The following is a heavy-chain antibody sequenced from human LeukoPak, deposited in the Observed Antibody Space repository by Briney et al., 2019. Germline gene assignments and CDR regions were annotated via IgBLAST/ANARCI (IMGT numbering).Heavy chain of an antibody. CDR3: SRDRHCIGSTCYGL. CDR1: GFTFSSYW. CDR2: IKQDGSEK. Sequence: GGSLRLSCAASGFTFSSYWMSWVRQAPGKVLEWLANIKQDGSEKYYVDSVKGRFTISRDNAKNSLYLQMNSLRAEDTAVYYCSRDRHCIGSTCYGLWGQGTRVTVSS. J-gene: IGHJ4*02. D-gene: IGHD2-2*01. V-gene: IGHV3-7*01.